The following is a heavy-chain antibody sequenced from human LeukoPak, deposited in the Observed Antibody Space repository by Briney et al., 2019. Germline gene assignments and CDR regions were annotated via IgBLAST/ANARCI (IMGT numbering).Heavy chain of an antibody. Sequence: SETLSLTCTVSGGSISSNYWSWIRQPPGKGLEWIGYIYYSGSTNYNPSLKSRVTISLDTSKNQFSLRLSSVTAADTAVYYCARLYYYDSSGYWFYYFDHWGQGTLVTVSS. CDR2: IYYSGST. J-gene: IGHJ4*02. CDR1: GGSISSNY. V-gene: IGHV4-59*01. CDR3: ARLYYYDSSGYWFYYFDH. D-gene: IGHD3-22*01.